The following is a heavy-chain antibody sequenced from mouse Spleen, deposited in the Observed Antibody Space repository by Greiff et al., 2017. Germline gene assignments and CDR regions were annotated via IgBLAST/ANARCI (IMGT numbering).Heavy chain of an antibody. CDR2: INYDGSST. J-gene: IGHJ1*03. D-gene: IGHD2-4*01. CDR1: GFTFSDYY. CDR3: ARGGGLRRYFDV. Sequence: EVKVVESEGGLVQPGSSMKLSCTASGFTFSDYYMAWVRQVPEKGLEWVANINYDGSSTYYLDSLKSRFIISRDNAKNILYLQMSSLKSEDTATYYCARGGGLRRYFDVWGTGTTVTVSS. V-gene: IGHV5-16*01.